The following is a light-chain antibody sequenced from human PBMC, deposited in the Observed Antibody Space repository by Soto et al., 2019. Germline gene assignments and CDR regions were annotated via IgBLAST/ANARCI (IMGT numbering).Light chain of an antibody. CDR3: QQYKSMYT. CDR2: KAT. V-gene: IGKV1-5*03. J-gene: IGKJ2*01. Sequence: DIQMTQSPSTLSASVGDRVTITCRASQSISSWLAWYQQKPGKAPKLLIYKATSLESGVPSRFSDIGSGTEFTLTISSLPPEEFATYYCQQYKSMYTFGQGTKLEIK. CDR1: QSISSW.